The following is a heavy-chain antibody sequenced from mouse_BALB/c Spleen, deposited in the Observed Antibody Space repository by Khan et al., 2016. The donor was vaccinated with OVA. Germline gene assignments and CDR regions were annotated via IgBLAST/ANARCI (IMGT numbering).Heavy chain of an antibody. Sequence: EVELVESGGGLVEPGGSLKLSCAASGFTFSTFVMSWVRQTPEKRLEWVATISSAATYTYYPDSVKGRFNISRDNAKNTLYLQMNSLRSEDTAIYDCANGNYGWFAYWGQGTLVTVSA. J-gene: IGHJ3*01. CDR2: ISSAATYT. V-gene: IGHV5-9-1*01. D-gene: IGHD2-1*01. CDR1: GFTFSTFV. CDR3: ANGNYGWFAY.